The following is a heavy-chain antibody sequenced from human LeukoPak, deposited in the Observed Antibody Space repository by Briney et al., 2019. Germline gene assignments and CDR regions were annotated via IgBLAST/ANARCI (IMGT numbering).Heavy chain of an antibody. CDR1: GFTFSHFA. CDR3: AKSELVVPDYYYYYYMDV. J-gene: IGHJ6*03. V-gene: IGHV3-30*18. D-gene: IGHD2-2*01. Sequence: GGSLRLSCATSGFTFSHFAMHWVRQAPGKGLEWVALISYNGANKFYADSVKGRFTISRDNSKNTLYLQMNSLRAEDTAVYYCAKSELVVPDYYYYYYMDVWGKGTTVTISS. CDR2: ISYNGANK.